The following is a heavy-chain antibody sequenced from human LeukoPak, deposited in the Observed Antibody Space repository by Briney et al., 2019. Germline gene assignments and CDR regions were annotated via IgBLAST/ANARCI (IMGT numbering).Heavy chain of an antibody. CDR1: GFTFGDYA. J-gene: IGHJ4*02. Sequence: PGGSLRLSCTASGFTFGDYAMSWVRQAPGKGLEWVAVISDDGSNKYYADSVKGRFTISRDNSKNTLYLQMNSLRAEDTAVYYCASPPGYSSGKEYYFDYWGQGTLVTVSS. CDR3: ASPPGYSSGKEYYFDY. V-gene: IGHV3-30*04. CDR2: ISDDGSNK. D-gene: IGHD6-25*01.